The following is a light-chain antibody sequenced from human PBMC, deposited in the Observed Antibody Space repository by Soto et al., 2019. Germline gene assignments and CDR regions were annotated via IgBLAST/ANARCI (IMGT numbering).Light chain of an antibody. Sequence: EIVMTQSPATLSVSPGERATLSCRASQSVSSNLAWSQQKPGQAPRLLIYGASTRATGIPARFSGSGSGTESTLSLGNAQSNDFAFYFCQQYNNGAQTVGQGTNVEIK. CDR3: QQYNNGAQT. J-gene: IGKJ1*01. CDR1: QSVSSN. CDR2: GAS. V-gene: IGKV3-15*01.